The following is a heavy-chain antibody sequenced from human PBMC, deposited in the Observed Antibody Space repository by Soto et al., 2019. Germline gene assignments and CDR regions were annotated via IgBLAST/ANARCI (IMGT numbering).Heavy chain of an antibody. CDR2: INPKSDDT. CDR1: GYTFTGYY. D-gene: IGHD4-4*01. V-gene: IGHV1-2*02. J-gene: IGHJ5*02. Sequence: ASVKVACKASGYTFTGYYMHWLRRAPGQGLEWMGRINPKSDDTNYAQKFQGRVTMTRDTSIDTAYLELTGLTSDDTATYYCARKHSLDYIRWGLDPWGQGTLVTVSS. CDR3: ARKHSLDYIRWGLDP.